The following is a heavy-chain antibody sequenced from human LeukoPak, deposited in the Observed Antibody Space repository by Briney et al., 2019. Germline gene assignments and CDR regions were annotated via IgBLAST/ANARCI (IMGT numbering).Heavy chain of an antibody. D-gene: IGHD2-2*01. Sequence: PGRSLRLSCAASGFTFSSYAMHWVRQAPGKGLEWVAVMSFDGSEKYYADSVKGRFAISRDNSKNTLYLQMNSLRAEDTAMYYCAKDFRKEYQLLNWFDPWGQGTLVTVSS. CDR1: GFTFSSYA. V-gene: IGHV3-30*09. J-gene: IGHJ5*02. CDR3: AKDFRKEYQLLNWFDP. CDR2: MSFDGSEK.